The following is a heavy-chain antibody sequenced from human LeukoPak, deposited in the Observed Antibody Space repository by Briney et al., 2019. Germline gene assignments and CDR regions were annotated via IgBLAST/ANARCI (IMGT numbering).Heavy chain of an antibody. CDR1: GFTFSSYA. J-gene: IGHJ4*02. D-gene: IGHD2/OR15-2a*01. V-gene: IGHV3-33*08. CDR3: ATDRKEGKYYDY. Sequence: PGGSLRLSCAASGFTFSSYAMSWVRQAPGKGLEWVTFIWYDGSHQYYIDSVKGRFTVSRDNAKSTLYLQMDSLRAEDTAVYYCATDRKEGKYYDYWGQGTLVTVSS. CDR2: IWYDGSHQ.